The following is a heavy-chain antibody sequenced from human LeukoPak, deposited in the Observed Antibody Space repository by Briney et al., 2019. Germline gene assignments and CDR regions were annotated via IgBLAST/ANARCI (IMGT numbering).Heavy chain of an antibody. D-gene: IGHD1-26*01. CDR1: GFTVSSNY. V-gene: IGHV3-23*01. CDR2: ISGSGGSP. Sequence: GSLRLSCAASGFTVSSNYMSWVRQAPGKGLEWVSAISGSGGSPYYADSVKGRFTISRDNSKNTMYLRMNSLRAEDTAVYYCAKAPPYGEGWELGEGFDYWGQGTLVTVSS. J-gene: IGHJ4*02. CDR3: AKAPPYGEGWELGEGFDY.